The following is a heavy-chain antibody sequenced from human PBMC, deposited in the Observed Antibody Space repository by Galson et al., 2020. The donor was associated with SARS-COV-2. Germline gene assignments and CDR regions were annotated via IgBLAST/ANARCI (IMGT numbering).Heavy chain of an antibody. CDR3: ASDGYSSGWSLLTTGYYYYGMDV. D-gene: IGHD6-19*01. V-gene: IGHV1-69*06. Sequence: SVKVSCKASGGTFSSYAISWVRQAPGQGLEWMGGIIPIFGTANYAQKFQGRVTITADKSTSTAYMELSSLRSEDTAVYYCASDGYSSGWSLLTTGYYYYGMDVWGQGTTVTVSS. CDR1: GGTFSSYA. CDR2: IIPIFGTA. J-gene: IGHJ6*02.